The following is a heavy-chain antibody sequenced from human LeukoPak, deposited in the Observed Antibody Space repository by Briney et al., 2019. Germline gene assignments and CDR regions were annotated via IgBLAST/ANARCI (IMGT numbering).Heavy chain of an antibody. D-gene: IGHD5-18*01. CDR2: INPNSGGT. CDR1: GYTFTGYY. CDR3: ARDWSYSYVLSPGSDVFDI. V-gene: IGHV1-2*02. J-gene: IGHJ3*02. Sequence: ASVKVSCKASGYTFTGYYMHWVRQAPGQGLEWMGWINPNSGGTNYAQKFQGRVTMTRDTSISTAYMELSRLRSDDTAVYYCARDWSYSYVLSPGSDVFDIWGKGTMVTVSS.